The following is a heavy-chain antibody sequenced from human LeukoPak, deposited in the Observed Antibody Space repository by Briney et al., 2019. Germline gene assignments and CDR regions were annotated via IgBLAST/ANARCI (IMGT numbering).Heavy chain of an antibody. D-gene: IGHD3-22*01. Sequence: SETLSLTCGVYGGSFSGYYWTWIRQTPEKGLEWIGEMNPSGSTNYNPSLKSRVTISVDTSKNQFSLELSSVTAADTAVYYCARGRQDVTMIVVVMTAVSYYLDVCGKGTTVTVS. CDR3: ARGRQDVTMIVVVMTAVSYYLDV. CDR2: MNPSGST. V-gene: IGHV4-34*01. CDR1: GGSFSGYY. J-gene: IGHJ6*03.